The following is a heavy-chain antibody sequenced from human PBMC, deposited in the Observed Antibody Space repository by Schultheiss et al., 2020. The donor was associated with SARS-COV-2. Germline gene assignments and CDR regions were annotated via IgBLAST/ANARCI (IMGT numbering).Heavy chain of an antibody. J-gene: IGHJ5*02. CDR2: INPNSGGT. D-gene: IGHD6-13*01. V-gene: IGHV1-2*06. CDR1: GYTFTGYY. Sequence: ASVKVSCKASGYTFTGYYMHWVRQAPGQGLEWMGRINPNSGGTNYAQKFQGRVTMTRDTSISTAYMELSRLRSDDTAVYYCARDKAAAGDPLYNWFDPWGQGTLVTVSS. CDR3: ARDKAAAGDPLYNWFDP.